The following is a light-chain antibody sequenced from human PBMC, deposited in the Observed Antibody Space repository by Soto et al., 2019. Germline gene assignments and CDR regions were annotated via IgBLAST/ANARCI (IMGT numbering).Light chain of an antibody. J-gene: IGKJ2*01. CDR1: QSVSSSY. Sequence: EIVLTQSPGTLSLSPGERATLSCRASQSVSSSYLAWYQQKPGQAPRLLIYGASSRATGIPDRFSGSGSGTDFTLTISRLEPEDFAVYSCQQYGSSRMYTFGQVTKLEI. CDR3: QQYGSSRMYT. CDR2: GAS. V-gene: IGKV3-20*01.